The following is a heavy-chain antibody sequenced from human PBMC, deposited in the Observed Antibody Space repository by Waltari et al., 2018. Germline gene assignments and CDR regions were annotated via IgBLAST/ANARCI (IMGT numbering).Heavy chain of an antibody. J-gene: IGHJ4*02. V-gene: IGHV4-34*01. D-gene: IGHD6-19*01. Sequence: QVQLQQWGAGLLKPSETLSLTCAVYGGSFSGYYCSWIRQPPGKGLEWIGEIKHRRSTNHIPSFKSRVNISEATSKNHFSLEVSCVIAADTAAYYCARVGLGSGCAPDYWGQGTLVTVSS. CDR2: IKHRRST. CDR1: GGSFSGYY. CDR3: ARVGLGSGCAPDY.